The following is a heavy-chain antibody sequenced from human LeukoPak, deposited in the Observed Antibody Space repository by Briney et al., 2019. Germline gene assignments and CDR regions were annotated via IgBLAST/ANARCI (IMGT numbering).Heavy chain of an antibody. Sequence: ASVKVSCKASGYTFTSYDINWVRQSTGQGLEWMGWMNPNSGNTGYAQKFQGRVTMTRNTSISTAYMELSSLRSEDTAVYYCARLLDYFEVVPAAHWFAPWGLGTLVTVSS. CDR1: GYTFTSYD. J-gene: IGHJ5*02. V-gene: IGHV1-8*01. CDR3: ARLLDYFEVVPAAHWFAP. CDR2: MNPNSGNT. D-gene: IGHD2-2*01.